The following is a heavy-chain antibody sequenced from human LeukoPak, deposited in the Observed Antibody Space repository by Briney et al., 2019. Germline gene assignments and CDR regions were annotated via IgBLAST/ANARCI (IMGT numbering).Heavy chain of an antibody. CDR3: AKDITAAAGFGFDP. Sequence: GGSLRLSCAASGFTFSRHSMNWVRQAPGKGLEWVSSISSSSSYIYYADSVKGRFTISRDNAKNTLYLQMNSLRAEDTALYYCAKDITAAAGFGFDPWGQGTLVTVSS. D-gene: IGHD6-13*01. CDR1: GFTFSRHS. V-gene: IGHV3-21*04. J-gene: IGHJ5*02. CDR2: ISSSSSYI.